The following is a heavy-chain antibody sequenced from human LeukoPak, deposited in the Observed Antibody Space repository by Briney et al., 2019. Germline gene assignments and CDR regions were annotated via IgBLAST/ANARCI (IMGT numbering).Heavy chain of an antibody. CDR3: AGELGYNWNDGAY. D-gene: IGHD1-1*01. CDR2: ISSSSSTI. J-gene: IGHJ4*02. Sequence: GGSLRLSCAASGFTFSSYSMNWVRQAPGKGLEWVSYISSSSSTIYYADSVKGRFTISRDNAKNSLYLQMNSLRAEDTAVYYCAGELGYNWNDGAYWGQGTLVTVSS. V-gene: IGHV3-48*01. CDR1: GFTFSSYS.